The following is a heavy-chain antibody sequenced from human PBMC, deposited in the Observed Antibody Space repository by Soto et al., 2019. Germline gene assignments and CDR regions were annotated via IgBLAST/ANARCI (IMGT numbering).Heavy chain of an antibody. D-gene: IGHD1-1*01. CDR1: GFTFSTYT. V-gene: IGHV3-21*01. Sequence: VRLVESGGGLVKPGGSLTLSCVASGFTFSTYTINWVRQAPGKGLEWVSSISRSSNYIYYADSIRGRFTVSRDNANNSLYLQRNSLRAEDTAVYYCARLSYTRALDFWGQGTLVTVSS. J-gene: IGHJ4*02. CDR3: ARLSYTRALDF. CDR2: ISRSSNYI.